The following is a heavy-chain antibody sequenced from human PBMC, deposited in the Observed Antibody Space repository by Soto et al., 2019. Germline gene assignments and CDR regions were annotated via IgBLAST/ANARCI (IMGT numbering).Heavy chain of an antibody. V-gene: IGHV3-11*01. D-gene: IGHD3-3*01. CDR2: ISSSGSTI. CDR3: ARTRGDYDFWSGSYYYYYMDV. CDR1: GFTFSDYY. Sequence: QVQLVESGGGLVKPGGSLRLSCAASGFTFSDYYMSWIRQAPGKGLEWVSYISSSGSTIYYADSVKGRFTISRDNAKKSLYLQKNSLRAEDTSVYYCARTRGDYDFWSGSYYYYYMDVWGKGTTVTVS. J-gene: IGHJ6*03.